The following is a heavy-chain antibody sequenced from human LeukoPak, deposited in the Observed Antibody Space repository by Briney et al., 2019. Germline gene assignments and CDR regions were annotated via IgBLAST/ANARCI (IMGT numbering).Heavy chain of an antibody. CDR2: ISGSGGST. CDR1: GFTFSSYA. CDR3: AKGSPSYSSSWGDY. D-gene: IGHD6-13*01. Sequence: GRSLRLSCAASGFTFSSYAMSWVRQAPGKGLEWVSAISGSGGSTYYADSVKGRFTISRDNSKNTLYLQMNSLRAEDTAVYYCAKGSPSYSSSWGDYWGQGTLVTVSS. J-gene: IGHJ4*02. V-gene: IGHV3-23*01.